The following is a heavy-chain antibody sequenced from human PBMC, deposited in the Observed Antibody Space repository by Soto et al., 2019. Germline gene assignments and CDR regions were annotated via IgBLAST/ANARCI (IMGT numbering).Heavy chain of an antibody. Sequence: EVHLVESGGGLVQTGGSLRLSCAISESTVRRDWMNWVRQAPGKGLEWVAHTNQDGSEKYYVDSVKGRFTITRENPKNTLYRKMNSLIVVDTVMYYCSGGVGDAFWGQGTLVTVSS. D-gene: IGHD1-26*01. CDR1: ESTVRRDW. V-gene: IGHV3-7*04. CDR2: TNQDGSEK. CDR3: SGGVGDAF. J-gene: IGHJ4*02.